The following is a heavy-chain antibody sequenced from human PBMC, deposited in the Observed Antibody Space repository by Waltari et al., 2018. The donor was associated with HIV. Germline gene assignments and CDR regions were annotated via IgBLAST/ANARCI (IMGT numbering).Heavy chain of an antibody. V-gene: IGHV3-33*01. J-gene: IGHJ4*02. CDR3: ARGRENSGSYSDY. CDR1: GCTFSSYG. D-gene: IGHD1-26*01. Sequence: QVQLVESGGGVVQPGRSLRLSCAASGCTFSSYGRPWVPRAPGKGLEWVAVIWYDGNNKYYADSVKGRFTISRDNSKNTLYLQMNSLRAEDTAVYYCARGRENSGSYSDYWGQGTLVTVSS. CDR2: IWYDGNNK.